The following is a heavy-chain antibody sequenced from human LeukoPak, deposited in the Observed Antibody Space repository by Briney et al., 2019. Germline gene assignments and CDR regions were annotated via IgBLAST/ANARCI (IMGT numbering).Heavy chain of an antibody. CDR1: GYSFTSYW. CDR3: ARQVPSSRYSYGSPSLDY. D-gene: IGHD5-18*01. V-gene: IGHV5-51*01. J-gene: IGHJ4*02. CDR2: IYPGDSDT. Sequence: GESLKISCKGSGYSFTSYWIGWVRQMPGKGLEWMGIIYPGDSDTRYSPSFQGQVTISADKSISTAYLQWSSLKASDTAMYYCARQVPSSRYSYGSPSLDYWGQGTLVTVSS.